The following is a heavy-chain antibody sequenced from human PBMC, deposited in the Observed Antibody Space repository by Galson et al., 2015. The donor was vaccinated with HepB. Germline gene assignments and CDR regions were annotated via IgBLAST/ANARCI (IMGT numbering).Heavy chain of an antibody. D-gene: IGHD6-19*01. CDR1: GYSFPTYW. CDR3: ARPAGRGYSTGRAPYYFDY. CDR2: IFPADSNT. V-gene: IGHV5-51*03. J-gene: IGHJ4*02. Sequence: QSGAEVKKPGESLKISCKGSGYSFPTYWIGWVRQMPGKGLEWMGIIFPADSNTKYSPSFQGQVTISADMSISTAYLQWGSLKVSDTAVYYCARPAGRGYSTGRAPYYFDYRGQGTLVTVSS.